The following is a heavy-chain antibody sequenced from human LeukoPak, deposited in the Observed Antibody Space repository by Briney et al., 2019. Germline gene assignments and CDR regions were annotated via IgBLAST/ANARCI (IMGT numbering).Heavy chain of an antibody. J-gene: IGHJ5*02. CDR2: IYYSGST. Sequence: SETLSLTCTVSGGSISSYYWSWIRQPPGKGLEWIGYIYYSGSTNYNPSLKSRVIISIDTSKSQFSLKVSSVTAADTAVYYCARHGTTGTNLNWFDPWGQGTLVTVSS. V-gene: IGHV4-59*01. CDR3: ARHGTTGTNLNWFDP. CDR1: GGSISSYY. D-gene: IGHD1-1*01.